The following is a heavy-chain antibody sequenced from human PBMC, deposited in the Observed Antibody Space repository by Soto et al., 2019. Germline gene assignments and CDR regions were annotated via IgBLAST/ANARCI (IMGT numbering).Heavy chain of an antibody. V-gene: IGHV4-59*08. J-gene: IGHJ4*02. CDR2: IHYSGSS. CDR3: ARHSNEYRKSLDY. Sequence: QLQLQESGPGLVKPSETLSLTCTVSAGSISGYYWSWIRQPPGKGLEWIAYIHYSGSSNSNPSLXXRXAISVDTSKNQFSLKLSSVTAADTAVYYCARHSNEYRKSLDYWGQGTLVTVSA. CDR1: AGSISGYY. D-gene: IGHD1-1*01.